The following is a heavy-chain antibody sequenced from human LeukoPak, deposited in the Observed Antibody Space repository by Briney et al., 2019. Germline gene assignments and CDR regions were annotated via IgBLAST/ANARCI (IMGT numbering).Heavy chain of an antibody. D-gene: IGHD5-12*01. CDR2: IRSKTNSYAT. CDR3: TGGYDYFFDS. J-gene: IGHJ4*02. Sequence: GGSLRLSCAATGFTFSDSAMHWVRQASGKGLEWVGRIRSKTNSYATTYAASVKGRFTISRDDSKNTAYLQMNSLKTDDTAVYYCTGGYDYFFDSWGQGTLVTVSS. V-gene: IGHV3-73*01. CDR1: GFTFSDSA.